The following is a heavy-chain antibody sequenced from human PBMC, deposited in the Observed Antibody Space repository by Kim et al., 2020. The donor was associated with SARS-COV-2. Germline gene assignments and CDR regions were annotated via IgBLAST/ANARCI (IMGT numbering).Heavy chain of an antibody. Sequence: SETLSLTCAVYGGSFSGYYWSWIRQPPGKGLEWIGEINHSGSTNYNPSLKSRVTISVDTSKNQFSLKLSSVTAADTAVYYCARGGRWELRKFDYWGQGTL. D-gene: IGHD1-26*01. V-gene: IGHV4-34*01. CDR1: GGSFSGYY. CDR2: INHSGST. CDR3: ARGGRWELRKFDY. J-gene: IGHJ4*02.